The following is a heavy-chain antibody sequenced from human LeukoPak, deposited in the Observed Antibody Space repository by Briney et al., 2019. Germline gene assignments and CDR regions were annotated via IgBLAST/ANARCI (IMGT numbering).Heavy chain of an antibody. Sequence: RASVKVSCKASGYTFTSYDINWVRQATGQGLEWMGWMNPNSGNTGYAQKFQGRVTMTRNTSISTAYMELSSLRSEDTAVYYCARGKPKVRGVHYYYCMDVWGQGTTVTVSS. CDR1: GYTFTSYD. V-gene: IGHV1-8*01. D-gene: IGHD3-10*01. J-gene: IGHJ6*02. CDR3: ARGKPKVRGVHYYYCMDV. CDR2: MNPNSGNT.